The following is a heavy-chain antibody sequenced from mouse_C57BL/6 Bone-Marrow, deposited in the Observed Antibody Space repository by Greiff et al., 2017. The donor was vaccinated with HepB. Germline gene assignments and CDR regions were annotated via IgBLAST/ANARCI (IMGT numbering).Heavy chain of an antibody. J-gene: IGHJ3*01. CDR2: IDPSDSYT. CDR3: ARRLGRFAY. D-gene: IGHD4-1*01. V-gene: IGHV1-69*01. CDR1: GYTFTSYW. Sequence: VQLQQPGAELVMPGASVKLSCKASGYTFTSYWMHWVKQRPGQGLEWIGEIDPSDSYTNYNQKFKGKSTLTVDKSSSTAYMQLSSLTSEDSAVYYCARRLGRFAYWGQGTLVTVSA.